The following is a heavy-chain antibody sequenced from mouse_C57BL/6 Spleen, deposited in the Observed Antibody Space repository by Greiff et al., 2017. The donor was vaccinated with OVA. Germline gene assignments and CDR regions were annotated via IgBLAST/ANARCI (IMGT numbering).Heavy chain of an antibody. CDR1: GYTFTDYY. CDR3: ARDYYGSSFAY. J-gene: IGHJ3*01. D-gene: IGHD1-1*01. V-gene: IGHV1-26*01. Sequence: EVQLQQSGPELVKPGASVKISCKASGYTFTDYYMNWVQQSHGKSLEWIGDINPNNGGTSYNQKFKGKATLTVDKSSSTAYMELRSLTSEDSAVYYCARDYYGSSFAYWGQGTLVTVSA. CDR2: INPNNGGT.